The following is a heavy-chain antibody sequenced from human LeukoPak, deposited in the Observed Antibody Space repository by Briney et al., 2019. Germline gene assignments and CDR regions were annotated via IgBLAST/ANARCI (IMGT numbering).Heavy chain of an antibody. J-gene: IGHJ6*03. CDR2: IYYSGNT. CDR3: ARKWRGRYCSGGSCYSRDYYYYYMDV. V-gene: IGHV4-39*01. D-gene: IGHD2-15*01. CDR1: GVSISSSNSY. Sequence: PSETLSLTCTVSGVSISSSNSYWGWIRQPPGKGLEWICSIYYSGNTYYNASLKSEVSISIDTSKNQISLKLSSVPAADTAVYYCARKWRGRYCSGGSCYSRDYYYYYMDVWGKGTTVTVSS.